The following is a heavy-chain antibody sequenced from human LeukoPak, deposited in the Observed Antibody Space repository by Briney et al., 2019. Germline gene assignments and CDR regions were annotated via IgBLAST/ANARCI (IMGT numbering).Heavy chain of an antibody. Sequence: ASVKVSCKASGYTFTGYYMHWVRQTPGQGLEWMGWINPNSGGTNYAQKFQGRVTMTRDTSISTAYMELSRLRSDDTAVYYCASPGPRRDHDAFDIWGQGTMVTVSS. V-gene: IGHV1-2*02. CDR1: GYTFTGYY. CDR3: ASPGPRRDHDAFDI. J-gene: IGHJ3*02. CDR2: INPNSGGT. D-gene: IGHD1-14*01.